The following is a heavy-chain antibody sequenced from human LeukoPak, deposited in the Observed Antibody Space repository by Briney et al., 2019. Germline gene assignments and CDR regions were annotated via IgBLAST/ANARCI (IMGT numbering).Heavy chain of an antibody. CDR2: ISYDGSNK. CDR1: GFTFSSYG. V-gene: IGHV3-30*03. J-gene: IGHJ4*02. Sequence: GGSLRLSCAASGFTFSSYGMHWVRQAPGKGLEWVAVISYDGSNKYYADSVKGRFTISRDNSKNTLYLQMNSLRAEDTAVYYCARDQNGGSPGVYWGQGTLVTVSS. CDR3: ARDQNGGSPGVY. D-gene: IGHD2-15*01.